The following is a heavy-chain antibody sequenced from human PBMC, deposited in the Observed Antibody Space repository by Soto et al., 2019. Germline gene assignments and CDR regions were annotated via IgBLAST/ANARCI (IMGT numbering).Heavy chain of an antibody. CDR3: ATTDIVVVLAAAPADAFDI. CDR2: ISGSGGST. J-gene: IGHJ3*02. D-gene: IGHD2-15*01. Sequence: GGSLRLSCAASGFTFSNYAMSWVRQAPGKGLEWVSGISGSGGSTYYADSVKGRFTISRDNSKNTLYLQMNRLRAEDTAVYYCATTDIVVVLAAAPADAFDIWGQGTMVTVSS. V-gene: IGHV3-23*01. CDR1: GFTFSNYA.